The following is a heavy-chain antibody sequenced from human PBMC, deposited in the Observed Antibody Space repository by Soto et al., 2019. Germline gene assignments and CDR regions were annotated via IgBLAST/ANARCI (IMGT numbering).Heavy chain of an antibody. D-gene: IGHD1-26*01. Sequence: LRLSCAASGFTFSTFSMSWVRQAPGKGMEWVSAISGSGGTTYNADSAKGRFTISRDNPKNTLYLQMNSLRAEDTAVYYCARDTTSLGMDVWGQGTTVTVSS. V-gene: IGHV3-23*01. CDR2: ISGSGGTT. CDR1: GFTFSTFS. J-gene: IGHJ6*02. CDR3: ARDTTSLGMDV.